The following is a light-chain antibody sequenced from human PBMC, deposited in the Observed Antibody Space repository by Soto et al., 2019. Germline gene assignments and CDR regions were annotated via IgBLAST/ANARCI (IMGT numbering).Light chain of an antibody. CDR1: SSNVGNYNL. J-gene: IGLJ2*01. Sequence: QSSLTQPASVSGSPGQSITISCTGTSSNVGNYNLVSWYQQHPGKAPKLMIYEGTKRPSGVSNRFSGSKSGNTASLTISGLQADDEADYFCSSYTSSYVVFGGGTKLTVL. CDR3: SSYTSSYVV. CDR2: EGT. V-gene: IGLV2-14*02.